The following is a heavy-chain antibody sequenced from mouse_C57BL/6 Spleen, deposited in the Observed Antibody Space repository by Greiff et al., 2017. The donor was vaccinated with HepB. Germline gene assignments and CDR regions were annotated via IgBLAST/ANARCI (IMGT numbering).Heavy chain of an antibody. V-gene: IGHV5-4*01. Sequence: EVQVVESGGGLVKPGGSLKLSCAASGFTFSSYAMSWVRQTPEKRLEWVATISDGGSYTYYPDNVKGRFTISRDNAKNNLYLQMSHLKSEDTAMYYCAREEDDYDGDYYAMDYWGQGTSVTVSS. D-gene: IGHD2-4*01. CDR3: AREEDDYDGDYYAMDY. CDR1: GFTFSSYA. CDR2: ISDGGSYT. J-gene: IGHJ4*01.